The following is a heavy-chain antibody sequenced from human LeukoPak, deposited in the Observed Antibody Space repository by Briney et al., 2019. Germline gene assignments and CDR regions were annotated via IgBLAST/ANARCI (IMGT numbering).Heavy chain of an antibody. Sequence: GGSLRLTCTTSGFIFAKYAMAWVRQSPGKGLEWVSTISASGADTYYADSVRGRFTISRDNSRNALYLQLSRLRVDDTAFYYCPKPLLTPGNWGPGTLVTVSS. D-gene: IGHD4-23*01. CDR3: PKPLLTPGN. CDR2: ISASGADT. J-gene: IGHJ4*02. CDR1: GFIFAKYA. V-gene: IGHV3-23*01.